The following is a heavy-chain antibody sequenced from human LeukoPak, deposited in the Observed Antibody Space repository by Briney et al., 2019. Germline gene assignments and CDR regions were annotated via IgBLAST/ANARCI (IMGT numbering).Heavy chain of an antibody. J-gene: IGHJ5*02. CDR3: ARATKVVSGQAAWFDP. Sequence: ASVRVSCKASGYTFTGYYIYWVRQAPGQGLEWMGWINSDSGGTNSAQKFQGRVTMTRDTSISTANMELSSLTSDDTAVYHCARATKVVSGQAAWFDPWGQGTLVTVSS. CDR2: INSDSGGT. CDR1: GYTFTGYY. D-gene: IGHD5/OR15-5a*01. V-gene: IGHV1-2*02.